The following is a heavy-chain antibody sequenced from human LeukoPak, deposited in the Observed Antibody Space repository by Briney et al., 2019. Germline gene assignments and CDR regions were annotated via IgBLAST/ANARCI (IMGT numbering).Heavy chain of an antibody. V-gene: IGHV4-4*09. Sequence: SETLSLTCTVSGASISSYYWSWIRQPPRKGLEWIGNSHTSGSTNYNPSLKSRVTISVDMSKNQFSLKLASVTAADTAVYYCARTYFSDSFDYWGQGTLVTVSS. CDR2: SHTSGST. J-gene: IGHJ4*02. CDR3: ARTYFSDSFDY. CDR1: GASISSYY. D-gene: IGHD3-22*01.